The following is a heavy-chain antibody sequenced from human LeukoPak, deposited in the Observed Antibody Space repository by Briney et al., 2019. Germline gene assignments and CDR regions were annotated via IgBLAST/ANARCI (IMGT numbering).Heavy chain of an antibody. D-gene: IGHD6-13*01. CDR1: GFTVSSNY. CDR2: IYSGGST. CDR3: AKGGQIAAAGPGFDY. Sequence: GGSLRLSCAASGFTVSSNYMSWVRQAPGKGLEWVSVIYSGGSTYYADSVKGRFTISRDNSKNTLYLQMNSLRAEDTAVYYCAKGGQIAAAGPGFDYWGQGTLVTVSS. V-gene: IGHV3-53*01. J-gene: IGHJ4*02.